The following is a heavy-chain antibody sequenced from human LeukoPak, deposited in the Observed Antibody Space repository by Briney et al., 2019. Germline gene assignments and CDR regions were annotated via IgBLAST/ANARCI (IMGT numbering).Heavy chain of an antibody. Sequence: SVEVSCKASGGTFSSYAISWVRQAPGQGLEWMGRIIPIFGTANYAQKFQGRVTITTDESTSTAYMELSSLRSEDTAVYYCASSYYYDSRGYFHFDASDICGQGTMVTVSS. D-gene: IGHD3-22*01. CDR2: IIPIFGTA. CDR3: ASSYYYDSRGYFHFDASDI. V-gene: IGHV1-69*05. CDR1: GGTFSSYA. J-gene: IGHJ3*02.